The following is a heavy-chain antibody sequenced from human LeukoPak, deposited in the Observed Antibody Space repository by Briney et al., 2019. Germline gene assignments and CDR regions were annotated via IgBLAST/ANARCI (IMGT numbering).Heavy chain of an antibody. CDR3: ARDGGSYWFDP. V-gene: IGHV3-21*01. Sequence: GGSLGLSCAASGFTFSSYSMNWVRQAPGKGLEWVSSISSSSSYIYYADSVKGRFTISRDNAKNSLYLQMNSLRAEDTAVYYCARDGGSYWFDPWGQGTLVTVSS. CDR1: GFTFSSYS. J-gene: IGHJ5*02. D-gene: IGHD1-26*01. CDR2: ISSSSSYI.